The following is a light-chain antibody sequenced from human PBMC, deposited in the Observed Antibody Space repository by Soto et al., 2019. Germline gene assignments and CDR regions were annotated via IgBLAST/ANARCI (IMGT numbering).Light chain of an antibody. V-gene: IGLV2-14*03. J-gene: IGLJ2*01. CDR3: SSHASSTSVV. CDR2: GVI. CDR1: SSDIGYNY. Sequence: QSVLTQPASVSGSPGQSITISCTGSSSDIGYNYVSWYQQHPGKAPKLIIYGVINRPSGVSNRFSGSESGNTASLTISGLQAGDEADYYCSSHASSTSVVFGGGTKLTVL.